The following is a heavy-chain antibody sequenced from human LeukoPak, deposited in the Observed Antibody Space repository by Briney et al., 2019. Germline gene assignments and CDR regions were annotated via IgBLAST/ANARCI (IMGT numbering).Heavy chain of an antibody. V-gene: IGHV3-66*01. D-gene: IGHD3-22*01. CDR3: ARVLGDSSGYCSQFGY. Sequence: GGSLRLSCAASGFTVSSNYMSWVRQAPGEGLEWVSVIYSGGSTYYADSVKGRFTISRDNSKNTLYLQMNSLRAEDTAVYYCARVLGDSSGYCSQFGYWGQGTLVTVSS. CDR2: IYSGGST. CDR1: GFTVSSNY. J-gene: IGHJ4*02.